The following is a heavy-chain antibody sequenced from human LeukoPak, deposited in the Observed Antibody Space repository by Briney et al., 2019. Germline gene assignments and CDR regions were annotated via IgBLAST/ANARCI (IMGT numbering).Heavy chain of an antibody. CDR3: AKDLMPHSSGSLFDY. CDR2: VSDSGADT. J-gene: IGHJ4*02. Sequence: GGSLRLSCAASGFTFSSLAMTWVRQAPGRGLEWVSAVSDSGADTFYADSVRGRFTISRDNSKNTLYLQMNGLRAEDTAIYYCAKDLMPHSSGSLFDYWGPGTLVTISS. CDR1: GFTFSSLA. V-gene: IGHV3-23*01. D-gene: IGHD3-22*01.